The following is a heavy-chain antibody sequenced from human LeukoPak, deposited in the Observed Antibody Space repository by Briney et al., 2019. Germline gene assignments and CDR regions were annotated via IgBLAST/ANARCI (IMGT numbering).Heavy chain of an antibody. V-gene: IGHV1-18*01. J-gene: IGHJ1*01. D-gene: IGHD2-2*01. CDR3: ATGNVVPAAISRRYSYGYNAEYFQH. Sequence: GASVKVSCKASGGTFSSYAISWVRQAPGQGLEWMGWISAYNGNTNYAQKLQGRVTMTTDTSTSTAYMELRSLRSDDTAVYYCATGNVVPAAISRRYSYGYNAEYFQHWGQGTLVTVSS. CDR2: ISAYNGNT. CDR1: GGTFSSYA.